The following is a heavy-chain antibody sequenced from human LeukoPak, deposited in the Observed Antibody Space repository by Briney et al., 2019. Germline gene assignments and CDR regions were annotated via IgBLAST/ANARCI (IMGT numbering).Heavy chain of an antibody. V-gene: IGHV1-69*13. CDR2: IIPIFGTA. Sequence: ASVKVSCKASGGTFSSYAISWVRQAPGQGLEWMGGIIPIFGTANYAQKFQGRVTITADESTSTAYMELSSLRSEDTAVYYCARLADCSSSSCRSFDYWGQGTLVTVSS. CDR1: GGTFSSYA. J-gene: IGHJ4*02. D-gene: IGHD2-2*01. CDR3: ARLADCSSSSCRSFDY.